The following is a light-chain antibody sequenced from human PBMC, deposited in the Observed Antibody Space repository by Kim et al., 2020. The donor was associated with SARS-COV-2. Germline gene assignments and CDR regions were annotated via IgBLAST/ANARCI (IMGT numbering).Light chain of an antibody. CDR2: AAA. V-gene: IGKV1-27*01. CDR1: QDIANS. J-gene: IGKJ1*01. CDR3: QKYNSAPWT. Sequence: DIQLTQSPSSLSASIGDRVTITCRASQDIANSLAWYQQKPGKVPQVLIYAAATLQSGVPSRVSGSGSGTEFTLTIGSLQTEDVATYYCQKYNSAPWTFGPGTKVEIK.